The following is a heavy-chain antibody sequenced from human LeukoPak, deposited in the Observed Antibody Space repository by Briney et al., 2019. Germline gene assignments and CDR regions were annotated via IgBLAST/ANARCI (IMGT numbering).Heavy chain of an antibody. CDR3: ARLGCYCSGGSCYTCACDI. Sequence: KSSETLSLTCAVYGGSFSGYYWSWIRQPPGRGLEWIGSLYYNGSTYYNPSLKSRVTTSVDTSKNQFSLKLSSVTAADTAVYYCARLGCYCSGGSCYTCACDIWGQGTMVTVSS. V-gene: IGHV4-34*01. CDR2: LYYNGST. CDR1: GGSFSGYY. J-gene: IGHJ3*02. D-gene: IGHD2-15*01.